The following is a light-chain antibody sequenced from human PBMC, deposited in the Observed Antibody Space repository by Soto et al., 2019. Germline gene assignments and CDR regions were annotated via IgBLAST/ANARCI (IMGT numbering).Light chain of an antibody. CDR1: SSHIGCNT. V-gene: IGLV1-44*01. Sequence: QSVLTQPPSASGTPWQRVTISCSGSSSHIGCNTVNWYQQLPGTAPKLLNYSNNQRISEGHDRFAGSKSGTSASLAISGLQSEDEADYYWAVWDDSPNVHVVFGGGTKLTVL. CDR2: SNN. J-gene: IGLJ2*01. CDR3: AVWDDSPNVHVV.